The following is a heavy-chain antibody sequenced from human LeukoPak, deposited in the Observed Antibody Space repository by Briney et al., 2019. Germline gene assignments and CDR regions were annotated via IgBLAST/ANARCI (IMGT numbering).Heavy chain of an antibody. D-gene: IGHD3-10*01. CDR1: GFIFSSYW. CDR2: IKQDGSEK. V-gene: IGHV3-7*04. Sequence: GSLRLSCAASGFIFSSYWMSWVRQAPGKGLEWVANIKQDGSEKDYVDSVKGRFTISRDNAQSSLYLQMNRLRAEDTAVYYCARDNRDVTDAFDIWGQGTLVTVSS. J-gene: IGHJ3*02. CDR3: ARDNRDVTDAFDI.